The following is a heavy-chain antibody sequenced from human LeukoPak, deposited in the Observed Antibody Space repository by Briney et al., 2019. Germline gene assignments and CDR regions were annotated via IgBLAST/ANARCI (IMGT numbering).Heavy chain of an antibody. CDR1: GFTFSSYG. CDR3: ARDTYSSSWHYYFDY. CDR2: IWYDGSNK. D-gene: IGHD6-13*01. V-gene: IGHV3-33*01. J-gene: IGHJ4*02. Sequence: GGSLRLSCAASGFTFSSYGMHWVRQAPGKGLEWVAVIWYDGSNKYYADSVKGRFTISRDNSKNTLYLQMNSLRAEDTAVYYCARDTYSSSWHYYFDYWGQGTLVTVSS.